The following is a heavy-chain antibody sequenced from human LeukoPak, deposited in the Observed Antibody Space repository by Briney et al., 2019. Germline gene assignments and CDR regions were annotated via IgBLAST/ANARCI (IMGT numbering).Heavy chain of an antibody. CDR1: GGSISSYY. CDR3: ARVSFNYGSCTFDY. D-gene: IGHD2-15*01. Sequence: SETLSLTCTVSGGSISSYYWSWIRQPPGKGLEWIGYIYYSGSTNYNPFLKSRVTISVDTSKNQFSLKLSSVTAADTAVYFCARVSFNYGSCTFDYWGQGTLVTVSS. J-gene: IGHJ4*02. V-gene: IGHV4-59*01. CDR2: IYYSGST.